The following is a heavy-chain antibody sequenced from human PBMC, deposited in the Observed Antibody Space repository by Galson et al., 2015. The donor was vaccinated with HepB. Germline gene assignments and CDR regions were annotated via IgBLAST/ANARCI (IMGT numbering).Heavy chain of an antibody. Sequence: ETLSLTCTVSGGSISSYYWSWIRQPPGKGLEWIGYIYYSGSTNYNPSLKSRVTISVDTSKNQFSLKLSSVTAADTAVYYCARDPKPQPAADDAFDIWGQGTMVTVSS. J-gene: IGHJ3*02. CDR2: IYYSGST. V-gene: IGHV4-59*01. D-gene: IGHD1-14*01. CDR1: GGSISSYY. CDR3: ARDPKPQPAADDAFDI.